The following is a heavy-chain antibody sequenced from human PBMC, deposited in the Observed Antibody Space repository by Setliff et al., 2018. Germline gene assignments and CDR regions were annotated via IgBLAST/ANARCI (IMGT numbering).Heavy chain of an antibody. CDR2: IIHSGST. CDR1: GGSFSGYY. D-gene: IGHD2-15*01. Sequence: SETLSLTCAVYGGSFSGYYWSWIRQPPGKRLECIGEIIHSGSTNYNPSLKSRVTISMNTSKNQFSLKVSSVTVADTAVYYWARSCSRREKFLLDYWGQGALVTVSS. CDR3: ARSCSRREKFLLDY. J-gene: IGHJ4*02. V-gene: IGHV4-34*12.